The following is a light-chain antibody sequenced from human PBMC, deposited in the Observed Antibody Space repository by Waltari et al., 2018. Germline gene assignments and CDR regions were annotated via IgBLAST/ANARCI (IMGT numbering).Light chain of an antibody. CDR2: DVS. CDR1: SSHVGGYNY. Sequence: QSALTQPHSVSGSPGQSVTISCPGTSSHVGGYNYVSWYQQHPGKAPKLMIYDVSKRPSGVPDRFSGSKSGNTASLTISGLQAEDEADYYCCSYAGSYTWVFGGGTKLTVL. J-gene: IGLJ3*02. CDR3: CSYAGSYTWV. V-gene: IGLV2-11*01.